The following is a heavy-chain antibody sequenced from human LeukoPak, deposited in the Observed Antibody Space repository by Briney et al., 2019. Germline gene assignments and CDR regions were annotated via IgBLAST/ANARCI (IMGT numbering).Heavy chain of an antibody. CDR1: GDSISDYY. CDR2: IYTNGIT. V-gene: IGHV4-4*07. D-gene: IGHD2-21*02. Sequence: SETLSLTCTVSGDSISDYYWSWIRQPAGKGLELIGRIYTNGITNYNPSLKSRVTTSVDTSKNQLSLRLSTVTAADTAVYYCARRVMTAIFAFDIWGQGTMVTVSS. CDR3: ARRVMTAIFAFDI. J-gene: IGHJ3*02.